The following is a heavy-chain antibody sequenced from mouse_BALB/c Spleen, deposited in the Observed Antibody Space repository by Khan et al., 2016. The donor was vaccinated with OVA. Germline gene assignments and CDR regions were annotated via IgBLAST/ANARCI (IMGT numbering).Heavy chain of an antibody. CDR1: GYTFTSYY. D-gene: IGHD3-2*01. CDR2: INPSNGGT. V-gene: IGHV1S81*02. Sequence: QVQLKQSGAELVKPGASVKLSCKASGYTFTSYYMYWLKQRPGQGLEWIGEINPSNGGTNFHEKFKSKATLTVDKSSSTAYMQLSSLPSADSAVYYGTRRGTARATLWFAYWGQGTLVTVSA. CDR3: TRRGTARATLWFAY. J-gene: IGHJ3*01.